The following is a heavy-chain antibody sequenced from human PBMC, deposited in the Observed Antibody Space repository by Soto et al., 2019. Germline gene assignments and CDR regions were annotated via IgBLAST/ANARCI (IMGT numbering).Heavy chain of an antibody. Sequence: GGSLRLSFAASGFTVSSYAMSWVRQAPGKGLEWVSAISGSGGSTYYADSVKGRFTISRDNSKNTLYLQMNSLRAEDTAVYYCAKGDTIFGVVISGLDYWGQGTLVTSPQ. CDR1: GFTVSSYA. CDR3: AKGDTIFGVVISGLDY. V-gene: IGHV3-23*01. J-gene: IGHJ4*02. CDR2: ISGSGGST. D-gene: IGHD3-3*01.